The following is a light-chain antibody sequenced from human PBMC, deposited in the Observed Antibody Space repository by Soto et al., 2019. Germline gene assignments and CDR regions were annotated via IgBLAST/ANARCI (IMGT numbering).Light chain of an antibody. CDR1: QFLXSTY. Sequence: GLTKSPVTLSLSPGARATLPCRASQFLXSTYLACHQQRPGQAPRLLXACAASMETGSPDRLSGGGSETDFTLTISRLESEDFAVYYCQQYGIATCTFGGGTKVDIK. CDR2: CAA. CDR3: QQYGIATCT. J-gene: IGKJ4*01. V-gene: IGKV3-20*01.